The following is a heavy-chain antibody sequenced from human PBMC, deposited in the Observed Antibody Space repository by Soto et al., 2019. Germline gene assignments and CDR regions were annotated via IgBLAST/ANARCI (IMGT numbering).Heavy chain of an antibody. D-gene: IGHD3-16*01. CDR2: ISSSGNT. Sequence: SETLSLTCTVSDGSISNFYWSWIRQPPGKGLEWIGYISSSGNTNYNPSLKSRVSISVDTSKNQFSLNLTSVTAADTAVYYCARAPMILTRSYFDSWGQGTPVTISS. J-gene: IGHJ4*02. CDR1: DGSISNFY. V-gene: IGHV4-59*01. CDR3: ARAPMILTRSYFDS.